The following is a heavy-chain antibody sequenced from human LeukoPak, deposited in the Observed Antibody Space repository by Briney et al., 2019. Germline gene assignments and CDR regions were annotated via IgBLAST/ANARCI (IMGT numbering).Heavy chain of an antibody. CDR3: ARGIAAAEVY. J-gene: IGHJ4*02. D-gene: IGHD6-13*01. Sequence: SPGGSLRLSCAASGFTFSSYSMNWVRQAPGKGLEWVSSISSSSSYIYYADSVKGRFTISRDNAKNSLYLQVNSLRAEDTAVYYCARGIAAAEVYWGQGTLVTVSS. V-gene: IGHV3-21*01. CDR1: GFTFSSYS. CDR2: ISSSSSYI.